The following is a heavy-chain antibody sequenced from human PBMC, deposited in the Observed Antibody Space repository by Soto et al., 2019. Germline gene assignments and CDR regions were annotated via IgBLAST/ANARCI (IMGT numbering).Heavy chain of an antibody. CDR1: SGSLSGYY. CDR3: ARAPKVSGSHQTRTAF. Sequence: SETLSLTCSIYSGSLSGYYWSWIRQPPGKGLEWIGEISQSGNTNYSPSLKSRVSISIDTSKKQFSLNLASVSAADTAGHYCARAPKVSGSHQTRTAFWGQGTLVTVAS. V-gene: IGHV4-34*01. CDR2: ISQSGNT. J-gene: IGHJ4*02. D-gene: IGHD6-25*01.